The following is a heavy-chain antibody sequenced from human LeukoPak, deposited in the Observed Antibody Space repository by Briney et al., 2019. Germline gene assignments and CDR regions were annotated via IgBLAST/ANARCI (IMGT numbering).Heavy chain of an antibody. J-gene: IGHJ4*02. CDR2: ISYDGSDK. Sequence: GGSLRLSCTASGFTFSNYAMHWVRQAPGKGLEWVAVISYDGSDKYYADSVKGRFTISRDNSKNTLYLQMNSLRPEDTAVYYCARDWGRRYSSGWYGDFDYWGQGTLVTVSS. CDR3: ARDWGRRYSSGWYGDFDY. CDR1: GFTFSNYA. V-gene: IGHV3-30-3*01. D-gene: IGHD6-19*01.